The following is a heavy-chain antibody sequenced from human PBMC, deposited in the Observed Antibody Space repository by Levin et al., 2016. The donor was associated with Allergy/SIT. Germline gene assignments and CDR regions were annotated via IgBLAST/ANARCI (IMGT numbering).Heavy chain of an antibody. Sequence: GESLKISCKGLGYAFFGWWIVWVRQVPGKGLEWMGMIYPDDSQIRFSPSFRGQVTISADKSIDTAYLQWSSLKASDSAMYYCARFSGSIFEENHFDPWGQGTQVIVSS. D-gene: IGHD1-26*01. CDR3: ARFSGSIFEENHFDP. V-gene: IGHV5-51*01. CDR1: GYAFFGWW. J-gene: IGHJ5*02. CDR2: IYPDDSQI.